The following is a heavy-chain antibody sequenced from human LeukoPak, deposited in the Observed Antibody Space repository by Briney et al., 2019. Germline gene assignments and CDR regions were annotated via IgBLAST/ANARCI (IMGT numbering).Heavy chain of an antibody. J-gene: IGHJ4*02. Sequence: ASVRVSCKASGYTFNSYGINWVRQAPGQGLEWMGWISASNANTDYAQRFQGRVTMTTDTSTTTAYMELSSLRSEDTAVYYCARGESAAGVDYWGQGTLVTVSS. CDR1: GYTFNSYG. CDR3: ARGESAAGVDY. CDR2: ISASNANT. V-gene: IGHV1-18*01. D-gene: IGHD6-13*01.